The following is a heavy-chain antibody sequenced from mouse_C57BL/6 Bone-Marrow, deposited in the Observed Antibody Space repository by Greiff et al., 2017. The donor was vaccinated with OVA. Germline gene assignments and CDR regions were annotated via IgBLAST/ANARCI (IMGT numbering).Heavy chain of an antibody. CDR3: GRESYGSSYPSWFAY. CDR1: GYTFTSYW. Sequence: QVQLQQPGAELVKPGASVKLSCKASGYTFTSYWMQWVKQRPGQGLEWIGEIDPSDSYTNYNQKFKGKATLTVDTSSSTAYMQLSSLTSEDSAVYYCGRESYGSSYPSWFAYWGQGTLVTVSA. D-gene: IGHD1-1*01. J-gene: IGHJ3*01. V-gene: IGHV1-50*01. CDR2: IDPSDSYT.